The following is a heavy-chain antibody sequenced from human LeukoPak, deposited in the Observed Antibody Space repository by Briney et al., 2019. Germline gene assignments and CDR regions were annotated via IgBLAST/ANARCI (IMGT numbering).Heavy chain of an antibody. D-gene: IGHD1-26*01. Sequence: PSETLSLTCSVSGGSISSYYWSWIRQPPGRGLEWIGYIYCSGSTNYNPSLKSRVTISVDTSKNQFSLKLSSVTAADTAVYYCARDHVGWFDPWGQGNLVTVSS. CDR2: IYCSGST. CDR3: ARDHVGWFDP. CDR1: GGSISSYY. J-gene: IGHJ5*02. V-gene: IGHV4-59*01.